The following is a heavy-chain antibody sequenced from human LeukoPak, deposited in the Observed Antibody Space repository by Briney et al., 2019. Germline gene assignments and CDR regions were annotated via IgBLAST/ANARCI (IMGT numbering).Heavy chain of an antibody. CDR1: GYTFSGYY. V-gene: IGHV1-2*02. J-gene: IGHJ3*02. CDR3: ARGNLGAFDI. D-gene: IGHD1-14*01. Sequence: ASVKVSCKASGYTFSGYYMHWVRQAPGQGLEWMGWINPDSGVTNYAQRFQGRVTMTRDTSISAAYMEVSRLRFDDTAVYYCARGNLGAFDIWGQGTMVTVSS. CDR2: INPDSGVT.